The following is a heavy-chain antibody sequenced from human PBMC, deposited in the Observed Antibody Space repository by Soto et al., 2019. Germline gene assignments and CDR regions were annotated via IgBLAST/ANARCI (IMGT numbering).Heavy chain of an antibody. V-gene: IGHV5-51*01. CDR3: ARKDIAGNSVDF. D-gene: IGHD6-13*01. Sequence: PWDSLKISCKASGYSFTTYWIGWVRQMPGKGLEWMGIIYPGDSDTRYSPSFQGQVTISADKSISTAYLQWSSLKASDSAMFYCARKDIAGNSVDFWGQGTLVTVSS. CDR2: IYPGDSDT. J-gene: IGHJ4*02. CDR1: GYSFTTYW.